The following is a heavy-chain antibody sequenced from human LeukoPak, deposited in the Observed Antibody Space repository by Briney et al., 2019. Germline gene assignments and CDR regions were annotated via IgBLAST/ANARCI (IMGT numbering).Heavy chain of an antibody. CDR1: GFTFSSYA. CDR3: ARVGTVTHYYYYYGMDV. Sequence: GGSLRLSRAASGFTFSSYAMHWVRQAPGKGLEWVAVTSYDGSDKYYADSVKGRFTISRDNSKNTTYLQMNSLRAEDTAVYYCARVGTVTHYYYYYGMDVWGQGTTVTVSS. CDR2: TSYDGSDK. V-gene: IGHV3-30*04. J-gene: IGHJ6*02. D-gene: IGHD4-17*01.